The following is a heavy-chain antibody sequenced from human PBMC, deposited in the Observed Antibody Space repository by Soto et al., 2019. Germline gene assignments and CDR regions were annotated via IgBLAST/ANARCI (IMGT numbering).Heavy chain of an antibody. D-gene: IGHD6-13*01. Sequence: GGSLILSCAACRFTFLIYAMHSVRQAPGKGLEWVAVISYDGSHKYYADSVKGRFTTSRDNTKNTLYLKMNSLRAEDTAVYYCSNGGYSSTWFPDDYWGQGTLVTVS. CDR1: RFTFLIYA. CDR3: SNGGYSSTWFPDDY. J-gene: IGHJ4*02. CDR2: ISYDGSHK. V-gene: IGHV3-30-3*01.